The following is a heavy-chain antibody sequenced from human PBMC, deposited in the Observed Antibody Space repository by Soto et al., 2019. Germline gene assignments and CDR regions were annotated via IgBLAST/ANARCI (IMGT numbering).Heavy chain of an antibody. CDR1: GYTFTSYG. CDR2: ISAYNGNT. J-gene: IGHJ6*02. V-gene: IGHV1-18*04. CDR3: ASSDGGRDFWDYYYGMDV. D-gene: IGHD2-15*01. Sequence: AAVKVSCKASGYTFTSYGISWVRQAPGQGLERMGWISAYNGNTNYAQKLQGRVTMATDTSTSTAYMELRSLRSDDTAVYYCASSDGGRDFWDYYYGMDVWGQGTTVTVSS.